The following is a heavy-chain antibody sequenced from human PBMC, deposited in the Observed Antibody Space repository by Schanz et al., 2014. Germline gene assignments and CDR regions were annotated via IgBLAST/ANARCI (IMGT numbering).Heavy chain of an antibody. Sequence: QVQLVQSGAEVKKPGSSVKVSCKASGGTFSSSTLTWVRQAPGQGLEWMGRIIPILDKTNYAQKFQDRVTITADKSTSTAYMELSSLRSEDTAVYYCARETTIITGGAFDVWGQGTMVTVSS. D-gene: IGHD3-9*01. V-gene: IGHV1-69*08. J-gene: IGHJ3*01. CDR1: GGTFSSST. CDR2: IIPILDKT. CDR3: ARETTIITGGAFDV.